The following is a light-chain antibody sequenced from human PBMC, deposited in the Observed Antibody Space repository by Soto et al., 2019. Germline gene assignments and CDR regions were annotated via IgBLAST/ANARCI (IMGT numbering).Light chain of an antibody. CDR1: QDISKY. J-gene: IGKJ3*01. V-gene: IGKV1-33*01. Sequence: DIQMTQSPSSLSASVGERVTITCQASQDISKYLNWYQQKPGKAPKLLIYDASNLEAGVPSRFSGTGSGTFYTFTISSLHPEDFATYHCQQYDSIPFTFGPGTKVEIK. CDR3: QQYDSIPFT. CDR2: DAS.